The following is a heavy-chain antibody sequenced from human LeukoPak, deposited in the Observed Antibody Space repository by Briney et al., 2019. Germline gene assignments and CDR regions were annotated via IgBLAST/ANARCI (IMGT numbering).Heavy chain of an antibody. J-gene: IGHJ4*02. V-gene: IGHV4-34*01. CDR2: INHSGST. CDR1: GGSFSGYY. CDR3: ARDLSVAATEV. Sequence: SETLSLTCAVYGGSFSGYYWSWIRQPPGKGLEWIGEINHSGSTNYNPSLKSRVTISVDKSKNQFSLKVTSVTAADTAVYYCARDLSVAATEVWGQGTLVTVSS. D-gene: IGHD2-15*01.